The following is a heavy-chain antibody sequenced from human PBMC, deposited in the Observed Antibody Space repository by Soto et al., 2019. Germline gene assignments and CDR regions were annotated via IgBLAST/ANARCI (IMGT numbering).Heavy chain of an antibody. D-gene: IGHD3-22*01. CDR1: GGSISSSSYY. CDR2: IYYSGST. CDR3: ASQGYYYDSSGYYNSFDP. J-gene: IGHJ5*02. V-gene: IGHV4-39*01. Sequence: DTLSRTGTVSGGSISSSSYYWGWIRQPPGKGLEWIGSIYYSGSTYYNPSLKSRVTISVDTSKNQFSLKLSSVTDADTAVYYSASQGYYYDSSGYYNSFDPWGQGTLVTVYS.